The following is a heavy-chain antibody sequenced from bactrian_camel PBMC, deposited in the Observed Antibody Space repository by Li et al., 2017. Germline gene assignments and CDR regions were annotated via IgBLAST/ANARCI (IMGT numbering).Heavy chain of an antibody. J-gene: IGHJ4*01. CDR2: IYGDGTT. V-gene: IGHV3S9*01. D-gene: IGHD7*01. CDR1: GYIDNGCA. Sequence: HVQLVESGGGSVQAEGSLELTCVVSGYIDNGCAMAWYRQPPGKECVVVSSIYGDGTTLYAEAVKGRFTISQANDRHTVSLQMNNLEPEDTAVYYCAVVGPRCDDFGQGTQVTVS.